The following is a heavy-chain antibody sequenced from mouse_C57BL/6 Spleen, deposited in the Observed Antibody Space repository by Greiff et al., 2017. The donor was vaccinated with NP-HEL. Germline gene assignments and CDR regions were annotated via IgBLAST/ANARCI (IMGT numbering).Heavy chain of an antibody. CDR1: GYSITSGYD. V-gene: IGHV3-1*01. CDR3: ARGVYYYGSSWYFDV. J-gene: IGHJ1*03. Sequence: EVQLHQSGPGMVKPSQSLSLTCTVTGYSITSGYDWHWIRHFPGNKLEWMGYISYSGSTNYNPSLKSRISITHDTSKNHFFLKLNSVTTEDTATYYCARGVYYYGSSWYFDVWGTGTTVTVSS. CDR2: ISYSGST. D-gene: IGHD1-1*01.